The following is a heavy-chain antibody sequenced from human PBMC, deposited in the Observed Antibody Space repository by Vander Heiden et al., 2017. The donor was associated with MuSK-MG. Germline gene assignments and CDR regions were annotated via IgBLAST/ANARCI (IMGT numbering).Heavy chain of an antibody. CDR2: ISGSGGST. J-gene: IGHJ4*02. CDR3: AKDQASGYSSGWLGDY. Sequence: EVQLLESGGGLVQPGGSLRLSCEASGFTFSSYAMSWVRQAPGKGLEWVSAISGSGGSTYYADSVKGRFTISRDNSKNTLYLQMNSLRAEDTAVYYCAKDQASGYSSGWLGDYWGQGTLVTVSS. D-gene: IGHD6-19*01. CDR1: GFTFSSYA. V-gene: IGHV3-23*01.